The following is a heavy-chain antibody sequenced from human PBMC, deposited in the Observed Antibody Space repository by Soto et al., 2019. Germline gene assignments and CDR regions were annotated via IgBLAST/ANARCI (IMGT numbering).Heavy chain of an antibody. CDR3: ARGIVGATYYSCGMDV. V-gene: IGHV1-18*01. Sequence: ASVKVSCKASGYTFTSYGISWVRQAPGQGLEWMGWISAYNGNTNYAQKLQGRVTMTTDTSTSTAYMELRSLRSDDTAVYYCARGIVGATYYSCGMDVWGQGITGTVSS. D-gene: IGHD1-26*01. CDR2: ISAYNGNT. CDR1: GYTFTSYG. J-gene: IGHJ6*02.